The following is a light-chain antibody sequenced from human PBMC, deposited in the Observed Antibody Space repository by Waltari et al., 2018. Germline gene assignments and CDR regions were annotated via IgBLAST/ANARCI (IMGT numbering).Light chain of an antibody. V-gene: IGLV1-47*01. CDR1: SSNIGTHY. J-gene: IGLJ2*01. Sequence: HSVLTQPPSASGTPGQRVTISCSGSSSNIGTHYVDWYQQLPGTAPKLLMYKDDQRPSGVPDRFSGSKSGTSASLAISGLRSEDEADYYCATWDDGLSGVFGGGTKLTVL. CDR3: ATWDDGLSGV. CDR2: KDD.